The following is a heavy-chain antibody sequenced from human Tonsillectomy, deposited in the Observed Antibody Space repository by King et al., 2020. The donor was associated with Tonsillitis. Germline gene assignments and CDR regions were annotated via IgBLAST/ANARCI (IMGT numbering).Heavy chain of an antibody. J-gene: IGHJ4*02. CDR3: AKDPGSRSWYGADDY. D-gene: IGHD6-13*01. CDR2: IRYDGSNK. Sequence: VQLVESGGGVVQPGGSLRLSCAASGFTFSSYGMHWVRQAPGKGLEWVAFIRYDGSNKYYADSVKGRFTISRDNSKNTLYLQMNSLRAEDTAVYYCAKDPGSRSWYGADDYWGQGTLVTVSS. CDR1: GFTFSSYG. V-gene: IGHV3-30*02.